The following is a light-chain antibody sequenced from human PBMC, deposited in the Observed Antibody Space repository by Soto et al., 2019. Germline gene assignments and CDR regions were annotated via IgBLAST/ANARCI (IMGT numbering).Light chain of an antibody. Sequence: QPVLTQPASVSGSPGQSITISCTGTSSDVGGYNFVSWYQQHPAKAPKLMIYEVSNRPSGVSNRFSGSKSGNTASLTISGLQAEDEADYYCSSYTSGSTVVFGGGTKLTVL. V-gene: IGLV2-14*01. J-gene: IGLJ2*01. CDR2: EVS. CDR3: SSYTSGSTVV. CDR1: SSDVGGYNF.